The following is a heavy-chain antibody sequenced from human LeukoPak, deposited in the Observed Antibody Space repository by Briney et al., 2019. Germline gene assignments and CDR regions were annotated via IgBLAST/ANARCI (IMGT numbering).Heavy chain of an antibody. Sequence: GSLRLSCAASGFTFSSYGMHWVRQAPGKGLEWVAVIWYDGSNKYYADSVKGRFTISRDNSKNTLYLQMNSLRAEDTAVYYCARYIAAAGTGYYYYYGMDVWGQGTTVTVSS. J-gene: IGHJ6*02. CDR2: IWYDGSNK. D-gene: IGHD6-13*01. V-gene: IGHV3-33*01. CDR1: GFTFSSYG. CDR3: ARYIAAAGTGYYYYYGMDV.